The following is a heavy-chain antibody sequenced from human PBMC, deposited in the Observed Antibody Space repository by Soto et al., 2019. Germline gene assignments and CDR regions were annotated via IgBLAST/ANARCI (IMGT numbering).Heavy chain of an antibody. CDR3: ARRYGDCFDF. D-gene: IGHD4-17*01. J-gene: IGHJ4*02. V-gene: IGHV4-59*08. CDR2: IYYSGST. Sequence: SETLSLTCTVTGGSISSYYWSWIRQPPGKGLEWIGYIYYSGSTNYNPSLKSRVTISVDTSKNQFSLKLSSVTAADTAVYYCARRYGDCFDFWGQGTLVTVS. CDR1: GGSISSYY.